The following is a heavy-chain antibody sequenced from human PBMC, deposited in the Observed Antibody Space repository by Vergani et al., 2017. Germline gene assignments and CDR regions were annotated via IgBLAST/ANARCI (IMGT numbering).Heavy chain of an antibody. CDR3: ASAYNYYXSSGYSPYYYGMDV. J-gene: IGHJ6*02. Sequence: QVQLVQSGAEVKKPGSSVKVSCKASGGTFSSYAISWVRQAPGQGLEWMGGIIPIFGTANYAQKFQGRVTITADESTSTAYMELSSLRSEDTAVYYCASAYNYYXSSGYSPYYYGMDVWGQGTTVTVSS. CDR2: IIPIFGTA. V-gene: IGHV1-69*12. D-gene: IGHD3-22*01. CDR1: GGTFSSYA.